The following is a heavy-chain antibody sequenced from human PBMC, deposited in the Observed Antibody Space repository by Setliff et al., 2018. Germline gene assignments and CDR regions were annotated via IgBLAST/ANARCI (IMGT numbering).Heavy chain of an antibody. CDR2: INYSGNS. CDR3: RFWSGYYKNDY. J-gene: IGHJ4*02. CDR1: GYSIRSGYY. Sequence: SETLSLTCGVSGYSIRSGYYWGWVRQPPGKGLQWIGNINYSGNSNYITSLKSRVTISVDTPKNQFSLKLSSVTAADTAVYYCRFWSGYYKNDYWGQGTLVTVSS. D-gene: IGHD3-3*01. V-gene: IGHV4-38-2*01.